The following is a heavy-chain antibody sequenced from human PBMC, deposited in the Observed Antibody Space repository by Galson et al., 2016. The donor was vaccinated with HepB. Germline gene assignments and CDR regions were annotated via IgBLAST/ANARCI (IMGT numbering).Heavy chain of an antibody. CDR2: ISGRGDNI. V-gene: IGHV3-23*01. J-gene: IGHJ4*02. D-gene: IGHD3-22*01. Sequence: SCKASGYTFTNFALSWVRQAPGKGLEWVSTISGRGDNIFYADSMKGRFTISRDNFKNTLYLQMGSLRAEDTAVYYCAKGRNFYDNSGYFGDWGRGTLVTVSS. CDR1: GYTFTNFA. CDR3: AKGRNFYDNSGYFGD.